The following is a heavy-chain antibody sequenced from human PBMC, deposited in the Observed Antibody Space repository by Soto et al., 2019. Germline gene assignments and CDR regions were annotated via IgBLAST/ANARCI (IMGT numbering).Heavy chain of an antibody. J-gene: IGHJ4*02. V-gene: IGHV1-69*01. Sequence: QVQLVQSGAEVKKPGSSVKVSCKASGGTFDTFAFSWVRQAPGQGLEWLGGIIPVLGRANYAQRFQDRVSASADGSTSTAFMELSSLNSDDTAVYYCASGPWTQEGPKYYFDFWGQGTLVTVSS. CDR1: GGTFDTFA. D-gene: IGHD5-18*01. CDR2: IIPVLGRA. CDR3: ASGPWTQEGPKYYFDF.